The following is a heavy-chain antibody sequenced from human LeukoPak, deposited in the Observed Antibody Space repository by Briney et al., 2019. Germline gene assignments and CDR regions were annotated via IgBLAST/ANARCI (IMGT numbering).Heavy chain of an antibody. Sequence: GGSLRLSCAASEFTFNIYSFNWIRQPPEGRLEWVSSISSGSTYIYYSDSVKGRFTVSRDNAKNSLFLQMNNLRAEDTAVYYCARDPFYYDAAGSDDYWGQGTLVTVSS. V-gene: IGHV3-21*01. CDR3: ARDPFYYDAAGSDDY. CDR2: ISSGSTYI. D-gene: IGHD3-22*01. CDR1: EFTFNIYS. J-gene: IGHJ4*02.